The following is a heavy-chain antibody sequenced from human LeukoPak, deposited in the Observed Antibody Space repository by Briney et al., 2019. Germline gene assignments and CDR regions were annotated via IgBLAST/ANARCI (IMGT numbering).Heavy chain of an antibody. CDR1: GFTFRDYY. V-gene: IGHV3-11*04. CDR3: SAHGPGPASDADY. D-gene: IGHD1-14*01. Sequence: GGSLRLSCTASGFTFRDYYVTWIRQAPGKGLEWVSYIRSTGSSTAYADSAKGRFAISRDNSKNTLYLQMNSLRVEDTAVYYCSAHGPGPASDADYWGQGTLVTVSS. CDR2: IRSTGSST. J-gene: IGHJ4*02.